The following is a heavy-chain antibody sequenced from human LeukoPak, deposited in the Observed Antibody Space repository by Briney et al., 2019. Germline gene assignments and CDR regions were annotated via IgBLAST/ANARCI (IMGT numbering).Heavy chain of an antibody. J-gene: IGHJ6*03. D-gene: IGHD2-21*02. Sequence: GASVKVSCKASGGTFGSYAISWVRQAPGQGLEWMGRIIPIFGTANYAQKFQGRVTITTDESTSTAYMELSSLRSEDTAVYYCARAQLAYCGGDCPDYYYYYMDVWGKGTTVTVSS. CDR2: IIPIFGTA. CDR3: ARAQLAYCGGDCPDYYYYYMDV. V-gene: IGHV1-69*05. CDR1: GGTFGSYA.